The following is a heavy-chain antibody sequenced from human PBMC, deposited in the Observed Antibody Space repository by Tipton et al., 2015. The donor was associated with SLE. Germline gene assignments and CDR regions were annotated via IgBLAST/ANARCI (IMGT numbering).Heavy chain of an antibody. J-gene: IGHJ3*02. V-gene: IGHV4-39*07. CDR3: STYYYDSSGYRDAFDI. Sequence: TLSLTCTVSGGSISSSSYYWGWIRQPPGKGLEWIGSIYYSGSTYYNPSLKSRVTISVDTSKNQFSLKLSSETAADTAVYYCSTYYYDSSGYRDAFDIWGQGTMVTVSS. CDR2: IYYSGST. D-gene: IGHD3-22*01. CDR1: GGSISSSSYY.